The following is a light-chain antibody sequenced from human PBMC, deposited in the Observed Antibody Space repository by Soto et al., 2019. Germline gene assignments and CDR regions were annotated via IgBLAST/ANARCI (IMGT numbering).Light chain of an antibody. V-gene: IGKV1-12*01. J-gene: IGKJ3*01. CDR1: QGVSNW. Sequence: DLQMTQSPSSVSASVGDRVTITCRASQGVSNWLAWYQQKPGKAPNLLIYATSNLQSGVPSSFSGSGSGTYFTLTISSLHPEDFATYYCQQTHTFPLTFGPGTKVDIK. CDR3: QQTHTFPLT. CDR2: ATS.